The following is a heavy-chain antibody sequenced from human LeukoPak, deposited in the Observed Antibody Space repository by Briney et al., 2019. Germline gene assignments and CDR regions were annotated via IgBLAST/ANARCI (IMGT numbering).Heavy chain of an antibody. V-gene: IGHV3-23*01. Sequence: PGGSLRLSCAASGFIFSNYAMSWVRQAPGKGLEWVSAISGSGGSTYYADSVKGRFTISRDNSKNTLYLQMNSLRAEDTAVYYCAKSPGPYYYDSSGYLNWFDPWGQGTLVTVSS. CDR2: ISGSGGST. CDR3: AKSPGPYYYDSSGYLNWFDP. CDR1: GFIFSNYA. D-gene: IGHD3-22*01. J-gene: IGHJ5*02.